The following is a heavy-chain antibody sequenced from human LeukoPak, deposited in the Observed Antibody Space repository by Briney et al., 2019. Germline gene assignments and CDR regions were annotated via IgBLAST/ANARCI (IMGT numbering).Heavy chain of an antibody. Sequence: SETLSLTCTVSGGSISSYYWSWIRQPPGKGLEWIGYIYYSGSTNYNPSLKSRVTISVDTSKNQFSLKLSSVTAADTAVYYCAREPILTGYASEDYYFDYWGQGTLVTVSS. V-gene: IGHV4-59*12. J-gene: IGHJ4*02. CDR1: GGSISSYY. CDR3: AREPILTGYASEDYYFDY. CDR2: IYYSGST. D-gene: IGHD3-9*01.